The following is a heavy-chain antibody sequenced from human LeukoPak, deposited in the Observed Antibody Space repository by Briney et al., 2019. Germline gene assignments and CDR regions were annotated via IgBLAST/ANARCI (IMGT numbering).Heavy chain of an antibody. CDR1: GGSFSGYY. V-gene: IGHV4-34*01. Sequence: SETLSLTCAVYGGSFSGYYWSWIRQPPGKGLEWIGEINHSGSTNYNPSLKSRVTISVDTSKNQFSLKLSSVTAADTAVYCCARGRSSSYLPNHNWFDPWGQGTLVTVSS. J-gene: IGHJ5*02. CDR2: INHSGST. D-gene: IGHD6-13*01. CDR3: ARGRSSSYLPNHNWFDP.